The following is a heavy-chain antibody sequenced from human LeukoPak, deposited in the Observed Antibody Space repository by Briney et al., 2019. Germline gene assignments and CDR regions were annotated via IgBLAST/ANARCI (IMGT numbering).Heavy chain of an antibody. D-gene: IGHD4-23*01. CDR3: AKATTVASWGYFQH. Sequence: GESLKISRKGSGYSFSIYWIGWVRQRPGKGLEWMGIIYPGDSQTRYSPSFQGQVTISADKSTSTAYLQWSSLKASDTAMYYCAKATTVASWGYFQHWGQGTLVSVSS. CDR2: IYPGDSQT. V-gene: IGHV5-51*01. CDR1: GYSFSIYW. J-gene: IGHJ1*01.